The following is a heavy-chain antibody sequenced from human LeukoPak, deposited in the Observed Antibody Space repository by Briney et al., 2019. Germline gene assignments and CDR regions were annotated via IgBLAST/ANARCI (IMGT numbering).Heavy chain of an antibody. V-gene: IGHV4-34*01. CDR1: GGSFSGYY. CDR2: INHSGST. D-gene: IGHD3-22*01. J-gene: IGHJ5*02. CDR3: ARDRFYDSSGYWWFDP. Sequence: SETLSLTCAVYGGSFSGYYWSWIRQPPGKGLEWIGEINHSGSTNYNPSLKSRVTISVDTSKNQFSLKLSSVTAADTAVYYCARDRFYDSSGYWWFDPWGQGTLVTVSS.